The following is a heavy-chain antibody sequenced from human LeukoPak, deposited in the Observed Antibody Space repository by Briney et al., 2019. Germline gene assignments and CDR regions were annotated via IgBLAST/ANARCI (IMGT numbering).Heavy chain of an antibody. CDR1: GDSINTLKW. CDR2: IYHGGTS. D-gene: IGHD6-13*01. J-gene: IGHJ6*02. Sequence: PSETLSLTCVVSGDSINTLKWWTWVRQSPGKGLEWIGEIYHGGTSSYNPSLQGRVTMSLDKSKNQFSLKLNSVTAADTAVYYCARAGIESSQYFHYAMDVWGPGTTVTVSS. V-gene: IGHV4/OR15-8*01. CDR3: ARAGIESSQYFHYAMDV.